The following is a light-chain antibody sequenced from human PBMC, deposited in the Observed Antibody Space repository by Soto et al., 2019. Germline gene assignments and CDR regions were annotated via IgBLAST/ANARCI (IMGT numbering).Light chain of an antibody. Sequence: QSALTQPASVSGSPGQSITISCTGTSSDVGSYNLVSWYQQHPGKAPKLMIYEVSKRPSGVSNRVSGSKSGNTASRTISGLQAEDEADYYCCSYAGRSTSWVFGGGTQLTVL. V-gene: IGLV2-23*02. CDR3: CSYAGRSTSWV. CDR2: EVS. CDR1: SSDVGSYNL. J-gene: IGLJ3*02.